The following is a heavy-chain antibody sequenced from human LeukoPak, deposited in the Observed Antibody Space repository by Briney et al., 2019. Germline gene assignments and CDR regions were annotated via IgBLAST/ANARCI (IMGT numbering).Heavy chain of an antibody. CDR1: GLTFNKYW. Sequence: GGSLRLSCEASGLTFNKYWMTWVRQAPGRGLEWVANIKQDGSEKNYVDSVKDRFTISRDNAKNSPSLRMNSLSAEDTAVYYCARGWLQSGFDYWGQGSLVTASS. CDR2: IKQDGSEK. J-gene: IGHJ4*02. D-gene: IGHD5-24*01. CDR3: ARGWLQSGFDY. V-gene: IGHV3-7*04.